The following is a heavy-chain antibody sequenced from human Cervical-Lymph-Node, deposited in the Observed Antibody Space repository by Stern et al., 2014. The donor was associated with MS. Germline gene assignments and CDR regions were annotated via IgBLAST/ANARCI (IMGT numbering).Heavy chain of an antibody. CDR2: ISYDGSNK. CDR3: ARVSSSGWTYYYYGMDV. J-gene: IGHJ6*02. Sequence: VQLVESGGGVVQPGRSLRLSCAASGFTFSSYAMHWVRQAPGKGLEWGAVISYDGSNKYYADSVKGRFTISRDNSKNTLYLQMNSLRAEDTAVYYCARVSSSGWTYYYYGMDVWGQGTTVTVSS. CDR1: GFTFSSYA. V-gene: IGHV3-30*01. D-gene: IGHD6-19*01.